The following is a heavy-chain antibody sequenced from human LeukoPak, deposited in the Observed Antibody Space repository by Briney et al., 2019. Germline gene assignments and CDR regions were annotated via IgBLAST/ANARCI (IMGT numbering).Heavy chain of an antibody. V-gene: IGHV4-61*01. D-gene: IGHD6-19*01. J-gene: IGHJ4*02. CDR2: IYYSGST. CDR1: GGSFSSGSYY. Sequence: SETLSLTCTVSGGSFSSGSYYWSWIRQPPGKGLEWIGYIYYSGSTNYNPSLKSRVTISVDTSKNQFSLKLSSVTAADTAVYYCARDRYSSGCVDYWGQGTLVTVSS. CDR3: ARDRYSSGCVDY.